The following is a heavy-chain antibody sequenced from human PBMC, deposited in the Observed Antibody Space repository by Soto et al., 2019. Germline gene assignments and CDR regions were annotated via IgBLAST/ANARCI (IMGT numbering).Heavy chain of an antibody. CDR1: GGSISSGDYF. D-gene: IGHD6-19*01. V-gene: IGHV4-30-4*08. CDR2: IYYTGST. CDR3: ARXVRNGWYSLDY. Sequence: QVQLQESGPGLVEPSQTLSLTCTVSGGSISSGDYFWTWIRQHPGKGLEWIGYIYYTGSTDYNPXXXXXXXXXXXXXXXXXXXXXXXXXXAXTXXXXXARXVRNGWYSLDYWGQGTLVTVSS. J-gene: IGHJ4*02.